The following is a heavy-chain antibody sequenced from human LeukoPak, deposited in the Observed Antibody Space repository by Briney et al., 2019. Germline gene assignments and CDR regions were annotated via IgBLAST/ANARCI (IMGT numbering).Heavy chain of an antibody. J-gene: IGHJ4*02. CDR3: SRMSPGY. V-gene: IGHV3-33*01. CDR1: GFTFSSYG. CDR2: ISHDAKST. Sequence: GRSLRLSCATSGFTFSSYGMHWVRQVPGKGLEWVTVISHDAKSTYHVDSVKGRFTISRDNSKNTLYLQMNSLRAEDTAVYYCSRMSPGYWGQGTLVTVSS. D-gene: IGHD2-2*01.